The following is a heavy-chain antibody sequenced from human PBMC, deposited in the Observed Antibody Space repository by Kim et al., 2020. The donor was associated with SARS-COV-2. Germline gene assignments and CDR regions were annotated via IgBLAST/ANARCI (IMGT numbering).Heavy chain of an antibody. CDR1: GFTFSHYR. CDR2: LSCEGRNT. V-gene: IGHV3-30*18. D-gene: IGHD3-22*01. CDR3: VKEAAFTTIVGDYYFDY. J-gene: IGHJ4*02. Sequence: GGSLRLSCVASGFTFSHYRMHWVRQAPGKGLEWVSILSCEGRNTNYAASVEGRFTISRDNSKNTLYLQMNSLRTEDTALYYCVKEAAFTTIVGDYYFDYWGQGTLVTVSS.